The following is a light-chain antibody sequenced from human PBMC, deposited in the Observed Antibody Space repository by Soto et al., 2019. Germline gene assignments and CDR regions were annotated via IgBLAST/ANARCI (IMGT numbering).Light chain of an antibody. V-gene: IGLV2-8*01. Sequence: QSALTQPPSASGSPGQSVAISCTGTSSDVGGHNYVSWYQQHPGKAPKLMIYEVNKRLSGVPYRFSGSKSGNTASLTVSGLQSEDEADYYCSSYAGSSNVFGTGTKLTVL. CDR1: SSDVGGHNY. J-gene: IGLJ1*01. CDR3: SSYAGSSNV. CDR2: EVN.